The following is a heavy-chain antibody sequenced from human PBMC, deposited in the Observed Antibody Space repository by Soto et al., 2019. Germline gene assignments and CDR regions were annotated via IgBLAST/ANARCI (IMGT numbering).Heavy chain of an antibody. CDR3: TTGITSTVTTDY. J-gene: IGHJ4*02. CDR1: GFTFSNAW. D-gene: IGHD4-17*01. CDR2: IKSKTDGGTT. V-gene: IGHV3-15*01. Sequence: GESLKISCAASGFTFSNAWMSWVRQAPGKGLEWVGHIKSKTDGGTTDYAAPVKGRFTISRDDSKNTLYLQMNSLKTEDTAVYYCTTGITSTVTTDYWGQGTLVTVSS.